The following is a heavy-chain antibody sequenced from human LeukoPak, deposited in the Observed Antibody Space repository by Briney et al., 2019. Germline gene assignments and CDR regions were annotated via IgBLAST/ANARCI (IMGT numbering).Heavy chain of an antibody. J-gene: IGHJ4*02. CDR1: GGSISSGDYY. Sequence: SQTLSLTCTVSGGSISSGDYYWSWVRQPPGKGLEWIGYIYNSGSTNYNPSLKSRVTISADTSKEQFSLKLRSVTAADTAVYYCARQAVVAATFIGWGQGTLVTVSS. CDR3: ARQAVVAATFIG. D-gene: IGHD2-15*01. CDR2: IYNSGST. V-gene: IGHV4-61*08.